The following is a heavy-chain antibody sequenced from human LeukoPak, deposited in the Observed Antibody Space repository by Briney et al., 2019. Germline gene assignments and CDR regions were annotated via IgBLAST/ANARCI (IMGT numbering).Heavy chain of an antibody. J-gene: IGHJ3*02. CDR1: GYTFTSYG. CDR3: ARHIVVVRGDAFDI. D-gene: IGHD2-21*01. CDR2: ISAYNGNT. Sequence: ASVKVHCKASGYTFTSYGISWMRQAPGQGHKKMGWISAYNGNTNYAQKLQARVTMTTDTSTSTAYMELRSLRSDDTAVYYCARHIVVVRGDAFDIWGQGTMVTVSS. V-gene: IGHV1-18*01.